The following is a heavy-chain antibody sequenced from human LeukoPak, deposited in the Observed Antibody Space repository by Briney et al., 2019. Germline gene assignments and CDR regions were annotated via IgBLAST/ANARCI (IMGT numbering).Heavy chain of an antibody. J-gene: IGHJ3*02. Sequence: GGSLRLSCAASGFTFSNAWMSWVRQAPGKGLEWVGRIKSKTDGGTTDYAAPVKGRFTISRDDSKNTLYLQMNSLKTEDTAVYYCTTVPRATHDAFDIWGQGTMVTVSS. CDR2: IKSKTDGGTT. CDR1: GFTFSNAW. D-gene: IGHD1-26*01. CDR3: TTVPRATHDAFDI. V-gene: IGHV3-15*01.